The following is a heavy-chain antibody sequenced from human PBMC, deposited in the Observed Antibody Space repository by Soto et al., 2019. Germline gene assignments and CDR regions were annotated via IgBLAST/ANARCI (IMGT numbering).Heavy chain of an antibody. CDR3: ARPPVIDIVFSPDY. J-gene: IGHJ4*02. CDR1: GFTFSTYA. V-gene: IGHV3-30*04. CDR2: ISYDGSNK. Sequence: PVGSLRLSCAASGFTFSTYAMHWVRQAPGKGLEWVAVISYDGSNKHYADSVKGRFTISRDNSKNTLYLQMNSLRAEDTAVYYCARPPVIDIVFSPDYCGQLTLVTVSS. D-gene: IGHD2-15*01.